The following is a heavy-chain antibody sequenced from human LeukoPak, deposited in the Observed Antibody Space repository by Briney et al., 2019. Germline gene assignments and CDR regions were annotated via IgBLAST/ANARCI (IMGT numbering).Heavy chain of an antibody. CDR2: ISAYNGNT. J-gene: IGHJ6*02. CDR3: ARVIQYSSGWYYYGMDV. D-gene: IGHD6-19*01. Sequence: VASVKVSCKASGYTFTSYGISWVRQAPGQGLEWMGWISAYNGNTNYAQKLQGRVTMTTDTSTSTAYMELRSLRSDDTAVYYCARVIQYSSGWYYYGMDVWGQGTTVTVSS. V-gene: IGHV1-18*01. CDR1: GYTFTSYG.